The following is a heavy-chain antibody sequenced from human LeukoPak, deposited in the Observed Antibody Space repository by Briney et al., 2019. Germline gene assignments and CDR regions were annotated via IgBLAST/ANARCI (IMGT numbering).Heavy chain of an antibody. CDR3: ARGWSPQSSDY. J-gene: IGHJ4*02. V-gene: IGHV4-34*01. CDR2: IYYSGST. CDR1: GGSFSGYY. Sequence: SETLSLTCAVSGGSFSGYYWSWVRQPPGKGLEWIGSIYYSGSTYYNPSLKSRVTISVDTSKNQFSLKLRSVTAADTAVYYCARGWSPQSSDYWGQGTLVTVSS. D-gene: IGHD3-3*01.